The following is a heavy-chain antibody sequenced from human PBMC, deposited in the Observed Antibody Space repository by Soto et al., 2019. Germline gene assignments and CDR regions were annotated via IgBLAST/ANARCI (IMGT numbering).Heavy chain of an antibody. CDR2: ISAYNGNT. CDR3: ARDLAVTAITIVVVVIKDHAAVDI. V-gene: IGHV1-18*04. Sequence: SSVKVSCKASGYTFTSYGISWVRQAPGQGLEWMGWISAYNGNTNYAQKLQGRVTMTTDTSTSTAYMELRSLRSDDTAVYYCARDLAVTAITIVVVVIKDHAAVDIWG. J-gene: IGHJ3*02. CDR1: GYTFTSYG. D-gene: IGHD3-3*01.